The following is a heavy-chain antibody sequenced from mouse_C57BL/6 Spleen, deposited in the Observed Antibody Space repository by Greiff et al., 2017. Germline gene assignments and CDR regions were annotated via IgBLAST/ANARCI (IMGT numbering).Heavy chain of an antibody. Sequence: VQLQQSGAELVKPGASVKLSCTASGFNIKDYYMHWVKQRTEQGLEWIGRIDPEDGETKYAPKFQGKATITADISSTTAYRQLSSLTSEDTAVYYCAYYYGRSYGAMDYWGQGTSVTVSS. CDR2: IDPEDGET. CDR1: GFNIKDYY. D-gene: IGHD1-1*01. J-gene: IGHJ4*01. CDR3: AYYYGRSYGAMDY. V-gene: IGHV14-2*01.